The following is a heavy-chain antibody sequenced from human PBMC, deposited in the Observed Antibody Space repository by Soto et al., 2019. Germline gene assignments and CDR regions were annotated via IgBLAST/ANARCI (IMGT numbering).Heavy chain of an antibody. J-gene: IGHJ4*02. CDR3: ARALNYYGSGSYHY. D-gene: IGHD3-10*01. Sequence: GGSLRLSCAASGFTFSSYSMNWVRQAPGKGLEWASSISSSSSYIYYADSVKGRFTISRDNAKNSLYLQMNSLRAEDTAVYYCARALNYYGSGSYHYWGQGTLVTVSS. CDR1: GFTFSSYS. CDR2: ISSSSSYI. V-gene: IGHV3-21*01.